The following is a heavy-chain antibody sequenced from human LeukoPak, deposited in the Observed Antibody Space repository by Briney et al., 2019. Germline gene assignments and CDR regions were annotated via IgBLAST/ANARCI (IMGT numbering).Heavy chain of an antibody. CDR3: ARDDYSSDWYGGNWFDP. Sequence: SETLSLTCTVSSGSISTSNYYWGWVRQPPGKALEWIGNIFYSGSTYYSPSLKSRVTISLDTSRNQFSLKLNSVTAADTAVYYCARDDYSSDWYGGNWFDPWGQGTLVTVSS. D-gene: IGHD6-13*01. V-gene: IGHV4-39*07. CDR1: SGSISTSNYY. J-gene: IGHJ5*02. CDR2: IFYSGST.